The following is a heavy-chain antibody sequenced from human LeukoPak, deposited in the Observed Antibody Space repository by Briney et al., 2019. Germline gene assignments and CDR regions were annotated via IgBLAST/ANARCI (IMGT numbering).Heavy chain of an antibody. CDR2: ISSSGTTI. CDR3: ARVLRGAGANWFDP. CDR1: GFTFSDYY. V-gene: IGHV3-11*01. D-gene: IGHD3-10*01. J-gene: IGHJ5*02. Sequence: PGGSLRLSCAASGFTFSDYYMSWIRQAPGKGLEWVSYISSSGTTIYYADSVKGRFTISRDNAKNSLYLQMNSLRAEDTAVYYCARVLRGAGANWFDPWGQGTLVTVSS.